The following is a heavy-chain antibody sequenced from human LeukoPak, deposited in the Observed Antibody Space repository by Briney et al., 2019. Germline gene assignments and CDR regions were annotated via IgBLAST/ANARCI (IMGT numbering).Heavy chain of an antibody. CDR1: GSTFTSTD. V-gene: IGHV1-8*01. CDR2: MNPNSGNT. D-gene: IGHD2-8*01. J-gene: IGHJ4*02. CDR3: ARTCTNGVCYEGAVFDY. Sequence: ASVKVSCTASGSTFTSTDINWVRQASGQGLEWMGWMNPNSGNTGYAQKFQGRVTMTRKTSKSTAYIELSSLRSEDTAVYYCARTCTNGVCYEGAVFDYWGQGTLVTVSS.